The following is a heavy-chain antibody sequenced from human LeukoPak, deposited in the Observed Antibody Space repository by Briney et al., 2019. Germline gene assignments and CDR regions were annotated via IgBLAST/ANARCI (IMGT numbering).Heavy chain of an antibody. D-gene: IGHD1-26*01. CDR2: IKEGGSDK. CDR3: ARGVGASIGY. CDR1: GFTVSNNY. J-gene: IGHJ4*02. V-gene: IGHV3-7*04. Sequence: GGSLRLSCAVSGFTVSNNYMSWVRQAPGKGLEWVASIKEGGSDKYYVDSVKGRFTISRDDAKNSLYLQMNSLSAEDTAVYYCARGVGASIGYWGQGTLVTVSS.